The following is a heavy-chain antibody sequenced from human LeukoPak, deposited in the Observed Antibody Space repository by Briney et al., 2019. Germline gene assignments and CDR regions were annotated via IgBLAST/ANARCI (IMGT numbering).Heavy chain of an antibody. D-gene: IGHD2-8*01. CDR1: GGTFSSYA. J-gene: IGHJ4*02. CDR3: ARGALGVELDY. V-gene: IGHV3-21*01. CDR2: ISSSSSYI. Sequence: ASVKVSCKASGGTFSSYAISWVRQAPGKGLEWVSSISSSSSYIYYADSVKGRFTISRDNAKNSLYLQMNSLRAEDTAVYYCARGALGVELDYWGQGTLVTVSS.